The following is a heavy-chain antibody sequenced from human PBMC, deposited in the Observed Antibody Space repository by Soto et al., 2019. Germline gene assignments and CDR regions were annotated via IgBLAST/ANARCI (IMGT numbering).Heavy chain of an antibody. CDR3: ARERGYSSSPNWFDP. J-gene: IGHJ5*02. D-gene: IGHD6-13*01. CDR1: GFTVSSNY. V-gene: IGHV3-66*01. Sequence: EVQLVESGGGLVQPGGSLRLSCAASGFTVSSNYMSWVRQAPGKGLEWVSVIYSGGSTYYADSVKGRFTISRDNSKNTLYLQMNSLRAEDTAVYYCARERGYSSSPNWFDPWGQGTLVTVSS. CDR2: IYSGGST.